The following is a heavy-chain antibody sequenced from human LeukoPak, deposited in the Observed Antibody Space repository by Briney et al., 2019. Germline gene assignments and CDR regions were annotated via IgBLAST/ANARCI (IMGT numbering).Heavy chain of an antibody. CDR1: GLTFSGYT. V-gene: IGHV3-73*01. CDR2: IRDKAYNYAT. CDR3: SRHEALPGDY. D-gene: IGHD2-21*02. J-gene: IGHJ4*02. Sequence: GGSLRLSCAASGLTFSGYTMHWVRQASGKGLEWVGHIRDKAYNYATAYAASVKGRFTISRDDSKNTAYLQMNSLKTEDTAVYYCSRHEALPGDYWGQGTPVTVSS.